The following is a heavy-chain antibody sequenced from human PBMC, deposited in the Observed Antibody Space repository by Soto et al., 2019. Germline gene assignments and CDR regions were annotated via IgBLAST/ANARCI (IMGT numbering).Heavy chain of an antibody. V-gene: IGHV3-23*01. CDR3: AKSGLLVRTWFDP. CDR1: GFTFSIYA. CDR2: ISGSGGST. J-gene: IGHJ5*02. Sequence: PGGSLRLSCAASGFTFSIYAMSWFRQAPGKGLEWVSAISGSGGSTYYADSVKGRFTISRDNSKNTLYLQMNSLRAEDTAVYYCAKSGLLVRTWFDPWGQGTLVTVSS. D-gene: IGHD2-8*02.